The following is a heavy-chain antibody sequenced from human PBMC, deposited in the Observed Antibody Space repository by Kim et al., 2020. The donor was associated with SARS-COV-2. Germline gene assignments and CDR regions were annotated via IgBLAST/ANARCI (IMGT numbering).Heavy chain of an antibody. D-gene: IGHD3-10*01. Sequence: SETLSLTCAVYGGSFSGYYWSWIRQPPGKGLEWIGEINHSGSTNYNPSLKSRVTISVDTSKNQFSLKLSSVTAADTAVYYCARGRTYYGSGRRFDPWGQGTLVTVSS. J-gene: IGHJ5*02. CDR2: INHSGST. V-gene: IGHV4-34*01. CDR3: ARGRTYYGSGRRFDP. CDR1: GGSFSGYY.